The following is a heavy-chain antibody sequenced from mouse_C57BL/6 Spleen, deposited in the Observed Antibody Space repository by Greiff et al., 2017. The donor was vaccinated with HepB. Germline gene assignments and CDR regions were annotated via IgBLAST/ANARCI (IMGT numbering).Heavy chain of an antibody. V-gene: IGHV1-50*01. CDR3: ARPHYYGSSYDWYFDV. CDR2: IDPSDSYT. CDR1: GYTFTSYW. D-gene: IGHD1-1*01. Sequence: QVQLQQPGAELVKPGASVKLSCKASGYTFTSYWMQWVKQRPGQGLEWIGEIDPSDSYTNYNQQFKGRATLTVDTSSSPAYMQLSSLTSEDSAVYYCARPHYYGSSYDWYFDVWGTGTTVTVSS. J-gene: IGHJ1*03.